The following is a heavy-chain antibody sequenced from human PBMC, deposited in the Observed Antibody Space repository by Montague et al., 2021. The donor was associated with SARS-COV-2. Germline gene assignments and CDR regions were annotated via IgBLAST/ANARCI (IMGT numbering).Heavy chain of an antibody. J-gene: IGHJ6*03. CDR3: ARLGDGVVPSAILGVGPYYADYYLDV. CDR2: IHHGGST. Sequence: SETLSLTCAVHGGSFSTYSWYWIRQPQGKGLEWIGEIHHGGSTNYNPSLKSRVTISADTYKNKYSLKLTSVAAADTAVYYCARLGDGVVPSAILGVGPYYADYYLDVWGKGTTVTVSS. D-gene: IGHD2-2*02. V-gene: IGHV4-34*01. CDR1: GGSFSTYS.